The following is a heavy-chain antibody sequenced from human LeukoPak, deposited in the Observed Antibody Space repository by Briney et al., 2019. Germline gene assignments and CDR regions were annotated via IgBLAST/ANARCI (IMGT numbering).Heavy chain of an antibody. Sequence: SETLSLTCAVYGGSFSGYYWSWIRQPPGKGLEWIGEINHSGSTNYNPSLKSRVTISVDTSKNQFSLKLSSVTAADTAVYYCARGLDYYDSSGYYYAHKYYYGMDVWGQGTTVTVSS. CDR1: GGSFSGYY. J-gene: IGHJ6*02. V-gene: IGHV4-34*01. CDR2: INHSGST. CDR3: ARGLDYYDSSGYYYAHKYYYGMDV. D-gene: IGHD3-22*01.